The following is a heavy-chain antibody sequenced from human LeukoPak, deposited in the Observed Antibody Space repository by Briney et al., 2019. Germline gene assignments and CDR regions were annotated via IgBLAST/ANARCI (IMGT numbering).Heavy chain of an antibody. V-gene: IGHV3-48*03. D-gene: IGHD3-10*01. Sequence: GGSLRLSCAASGFTFTNYEMNWVRQAPGKGLEWVSYISSSGRTTYYADSVKGRFTISRDNAKNSLYLQMNSLRAEDTAVYYCARDGEFDIWGQGTMVTVSS. CDR2: ISSSGRTT. CDR1: GFTFTNYE. J-gene: IGHJ3*02. CDR3: ARDGEFDI.